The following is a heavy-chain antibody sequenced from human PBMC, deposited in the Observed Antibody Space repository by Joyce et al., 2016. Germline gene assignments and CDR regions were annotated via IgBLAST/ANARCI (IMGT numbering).Heavy chain of an antibody. CDR2: ISYDEFNK. Sequence: QMQLMQSGGGVVQPGRSLRLSCAASGVSFNGYGLNWVRQAPGKGLEWVALISYDEFNKYYAGSVEGRFTISRDSSKNTLYLQMDSLRPEDTAVYFCAKEDSKGEGYFDLWGRGTLVTVSS. D-gene: IGHD2-21*01. V-gene: IGHV3-30*18. J-gene: IGHJ2*01. CDR3: AKEDSKGEGYFDL. CDR1: GVSFNGYG.